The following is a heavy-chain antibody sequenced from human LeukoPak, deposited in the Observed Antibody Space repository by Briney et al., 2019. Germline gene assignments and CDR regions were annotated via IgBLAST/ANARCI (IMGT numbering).Heavy chain of an antibody. CDR3: ARNGDLRIDY. J-gene: IGHJ4*02. Sequence: SGTLSLTCAVSGGSISSNNWWSWVRQPPGKGLEWIGEIYHSGSTTYNPSLRSRVTISVDRSENQFSLKLSSVTAADTAVYYCARNGDLRIDYWGQGTLVTVSS. CDR2: IYHSGST. D-gene: IGHD4-17*01. CDR1: GGSISSNNW. V-gene: IGHV4-4*02.